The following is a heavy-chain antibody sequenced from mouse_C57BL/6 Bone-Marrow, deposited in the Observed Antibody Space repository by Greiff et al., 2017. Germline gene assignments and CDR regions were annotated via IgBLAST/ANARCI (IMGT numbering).Heavy chain of an antibody. V-gene: IGHV1-64*01. Sequence: QVQLQQPGAELVKPGASVKLSCKASGYTFTSYWMHWVKQRPGQGLEWIGMIHPNSGSTNYNEKFKSKATLTVDKTSSTVYMQLSSLKSEDSAVYYCARGVVATGDYWGQGTTLTVSS. D-gene: IGHD1-1*01. CDR1: GYTFTSYW. CDR3: ARGVVATGDY. CDR2: IHPNSGST. J-gene: IGHJ2*01.